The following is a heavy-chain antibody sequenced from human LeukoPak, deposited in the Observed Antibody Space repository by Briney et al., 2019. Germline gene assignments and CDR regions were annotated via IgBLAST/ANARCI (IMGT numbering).Heavy chain of an antibody. CDR3: ATVTGSGWFDP. J-gene: IGHJ5*02. Sequence: NPSETLSLTCAVYGVSFSGYYWSWIRQPPGKGLEYIGYVYYSGSTNYNPSLKSRVIISVDTSKNQFSLKLSSVTAADTAVYYCATVTGSGWFDPWGQGTLVTVSS. D-gene: IGHD6-19*01. CDR1: GVSFSGYY. V-gene: IGHV4-59*01. CDR2: VYYSGST.